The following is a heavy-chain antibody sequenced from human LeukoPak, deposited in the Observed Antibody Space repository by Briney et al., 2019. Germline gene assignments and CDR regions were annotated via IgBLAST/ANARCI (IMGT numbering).Heavy chain of an antibody. CDR1: GFTFSSYA. Sequence: GGSLRLSCAASGFTFSSYAMQWVRQAPGKGLEYVSGISSNGGSTYYANSVKGRFIISRDNSKNTLYLQMGSLRAEDTAVYYCARGRNCDYWGQGTLVTVSS. J-gene: IGHJ4*02. CDR3: ARGRNCDY. CDR2: ISSNGGST. V-gene: IGHV3-64*01.